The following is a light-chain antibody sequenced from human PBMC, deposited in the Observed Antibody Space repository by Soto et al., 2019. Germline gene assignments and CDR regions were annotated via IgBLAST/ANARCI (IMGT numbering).Light chain of an antibody. V-gene: IGLV1-44*01. CDR2: SNN. Sequence: QSVLTQPPSASGTPGQRVTISCSGSSSNIGSNTVIWYQQLPGTAPXXLIYSNNQRPSGVPDRFSASKSGTSASLVISGLQSEDEADYYSATWDDSLNGYVFGSGTK. J-gene: IGLJ1*01. CDR1: SSNIGSNT. CDR3: ATWDDSLNGYV.